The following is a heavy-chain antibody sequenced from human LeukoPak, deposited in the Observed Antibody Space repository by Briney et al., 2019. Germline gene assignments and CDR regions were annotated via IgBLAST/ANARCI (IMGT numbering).Heavy chain of an antibody. J-gene: IGHJ3*02. CDR1: GFTFTSSA. Sequence: SVKVSCKASGFTFTSSAMQWVRQARGQRLEWIGWIVVGSGNTNYARKFQERVTITRDMSTSTAYMELSSLRSEGTAVYYCAADPAYYYDSSAAFDIWGQGTMVTVSS. D-gene: IGHD3-22*01. V-gene: IGHV1-58*02. CDR3: AADPAYYYDSSAAFDI. CDR2: IVVGSGNT.